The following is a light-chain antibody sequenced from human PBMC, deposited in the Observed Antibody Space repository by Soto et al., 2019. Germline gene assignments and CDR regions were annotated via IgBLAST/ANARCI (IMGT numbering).Light chain of an antibody. CDR2: GTS. CDR1: QSVPSTY. CDR3: QQYGSSPTT. V-gene: IGKV3-20*01. J-gene: IGKJ5*01. Sequence: VLSQSPGRLSLSPGERATLSCRASQSVPSTYFAWYQQKSGQPPRLLISGTSNRATGIPDRFSGSGSGRDFTLTISRLEPEDFAVYYCQQYGSSPTTFGQGTRLEIK.